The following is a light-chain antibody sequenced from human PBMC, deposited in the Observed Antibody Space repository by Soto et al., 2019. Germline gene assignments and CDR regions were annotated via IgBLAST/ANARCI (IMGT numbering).Light chain of an antibody. CDR2: GNS. Sequence: SVLTHPPSVSGSPGQSVSISGTWSSSNIGAVYDVHWYQQLPGTAPKRLIYGNSNRPSGVPDRFSGSKSGTPASLAITGLQAEDEADYYCQSYDSSRSCWVFGGGTKVTVL. CDR3: QSYDSSRSCWV. V-gene: IGLV1-40*01. J-gene: IGLJ3*02. CDR1: SSNIGAVYD.